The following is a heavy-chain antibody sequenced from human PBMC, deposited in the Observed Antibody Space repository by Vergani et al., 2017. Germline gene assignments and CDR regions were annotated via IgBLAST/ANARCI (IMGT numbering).Heavy chain of an antibody. J-gene: IGHJ4*02. V-gene: IGHV4-31*03. D-gene: IGHD3-16*01. Sequence: QVRLQESGPGLVKPSETLSLTCSVSGGSISSGRYYWSWIRQHPGKGLEWIGYIYYSGSTYYNPSLKSRVTISVDTSKNQFSLKLSSVTAADTAVYYCARDPDEGGYFDYWGQGTLVTVSS. CDR1: GGSISSGRYY. CDR2: IYYSGST. CDR3: ARDPDEGGYFDY.